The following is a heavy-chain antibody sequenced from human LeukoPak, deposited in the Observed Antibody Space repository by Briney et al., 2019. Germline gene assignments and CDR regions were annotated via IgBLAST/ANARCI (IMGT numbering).Heavy chain of an antibody. CDR2: INPSGGST. CDR1: GYTFTSYY. CDR3: AKAEYSSPRGAFDI. V-gene: IGHV1-46*01. Sequence: ASVKASCKASGYTFTSYYMHWVRQAPGQGLEWMGIINPSGGSTCYAQKFQGRVTMTRDMSTSTVYMELSSLRSGDTAVYYCAKAEYSSPRGAFDIWGQGTMVTVSS. J-gene: IGHJ3*02. D-gene: IGHD6-13*01.